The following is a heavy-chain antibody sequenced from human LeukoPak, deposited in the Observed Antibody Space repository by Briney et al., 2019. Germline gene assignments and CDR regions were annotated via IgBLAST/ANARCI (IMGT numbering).Heavy chain of an antibody. Sequence: GGSLRLSCAASGFTFSDYYMSWIRQAPGKGLEWVSYISPSGRHTNYADSVKGRFTVSRNNAKNSLYLQMNSLRAEDTAVYYCARQPSSQNFDYWGHGALGSVSS. CDR2: ISPSGRHT. CDR1: GFTFSDYY. D-gene: IGHD6-13*01. J-gene: IGHJ4*03. V-gene: IGHV3-11*03. CDR3: ARQPSSQNFDY.